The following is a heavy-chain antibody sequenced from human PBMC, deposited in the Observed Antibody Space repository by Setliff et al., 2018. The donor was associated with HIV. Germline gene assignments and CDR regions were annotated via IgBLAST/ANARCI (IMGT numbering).Heavy chain of an antibody. CDR2: IWYDGSKK. CDR3: ARDTWYYSAKHLDV. Sequence: GSLRLSCAASGFTFSSHGMRWVRRAPGKGLECVANIWYDGSKKYYADSVKGRFTISRDNSENTLYLEMNNLRAEDTAVYYCARDTWYYSAKHLDVWGKGTTVTVS. J-gene: IGHJ6*03. CDR1: GFTFSSHG. D-gene: IGHD3-10*01. V-gene: IGHV3-33*01.